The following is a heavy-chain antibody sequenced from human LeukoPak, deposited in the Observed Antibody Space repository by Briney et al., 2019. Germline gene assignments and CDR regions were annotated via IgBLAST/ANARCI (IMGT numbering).Heavy chain of an antibody. CDR3: AREPVDAMVRGVNIDY. J-gene: IGHJ4*02. Sequence: GASVKVSFKASGYTFTGYYMHWVRQAPGQGLEWMGWINPNSGGTNYAQKFQGRVTMTRDTSISTAYMELSRLRSDDTAVYYCAREPVDAMVRGVNIDYWGQGTLVTVSS. CDR2: INPNSGGT. V-gene: IGHV1-2*02. CDR1: GYTFTGYY. D-gene: IGHD3-10*01.